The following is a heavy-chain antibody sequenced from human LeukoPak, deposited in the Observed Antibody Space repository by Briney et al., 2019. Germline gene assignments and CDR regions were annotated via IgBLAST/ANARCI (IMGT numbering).Heavy chain of an antibody. CDR3: ARDPLGTRPGFDY. CDR1: GFTFSSYA. Sequence: GGSLRLSCAASGFTFSSYAMHWVRQAPGEGLEWVAVISYDGSNKYYADSVKGRFTISRDNSKNTLYLQMNSLRAEDTAVYYCARDPLGTRPGFDYWGQGTLVTVSS. D-gene: IGHD1-1*01. V-gene: IGHV3-30*04. CDR2: ISYDGSNK. J-gene: IGHJ4*02.